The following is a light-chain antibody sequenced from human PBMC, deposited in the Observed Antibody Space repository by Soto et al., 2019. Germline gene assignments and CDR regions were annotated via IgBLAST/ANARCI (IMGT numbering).Light chain of an antibody. CDR2: EVS. CDR1: SNDVGGYNY. J-gene: IGLJ3*02. V-gene: IGLV2-14*01. CDR3: CSYTSTNSRV. Sequence: QSALTQPASMSGSPGQSITISCTGTSNDVGGYNYVSWYQQHPGKAPKLMIFEVSNRPPGVSNRFSGSKSGNTASLTISGLQAEDEAYYYCCSYTSTNSRVFGGGTKLTVL.